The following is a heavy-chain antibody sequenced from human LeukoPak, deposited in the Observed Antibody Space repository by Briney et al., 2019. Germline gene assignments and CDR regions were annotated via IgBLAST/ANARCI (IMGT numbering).Heavy chain of an antibody. Sequence: KPGGSLRLSCAASGFTFSSYSMNWVRRAPGKGLEWVSSISGSGSSMYYADSMKGRFTISRDNAKNSLYLQMNSLRAEDTAVYYCARWGSSVSSFDYWGQGTLVTVSS. CDR2: ISGSGSSM. D-gene: IGHD1-26*01. CDR3: ARWGSSVSSFDY. CDR1: GFTFSSYS. V-gene: IGHV3-21*01. J-gene: IGHJ4*02.